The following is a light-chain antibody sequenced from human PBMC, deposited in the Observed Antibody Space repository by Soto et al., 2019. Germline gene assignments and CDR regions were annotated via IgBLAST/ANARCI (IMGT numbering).Light chain of an antibody. CDR2: GAS. V-gene: IGKV3-20*01. Sequence: EIVLTQSPGTLSLSPGERATLSCRASQSVRSSYVAWYQQKPGQGPRLLIYGASSRATGIPDRFSGSGSGTDFTLTISRLEPQDSAMYYCQQYVISVTFGQGTRLEIK. CDR1: QSVRSSY. J-gene: IGKJ5*01. CDR3: QQYVISVT.